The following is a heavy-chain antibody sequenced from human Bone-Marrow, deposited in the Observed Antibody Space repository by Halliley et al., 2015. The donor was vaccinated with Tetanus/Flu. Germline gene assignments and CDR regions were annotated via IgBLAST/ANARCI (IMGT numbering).Heavy chain of an antibody. CDR1: GDSVNNNF. V-gene: IGHV4-59*02. J-gene: IGHJ4*01. CDR2: IYYSTYT. D-gene: IGHD6-13*01. Sequence: TLSLTCTVSGDSVNNNFWSWIRQPPGKGLEWIGYIYYSTYTNYNPSLTSRVTMSVDTSKSQFSLKLRSVTAADTAIYYCARDEGIAVAQFDKWGRGTLVTVSS. CDR3: ARDEGIAVAQFDK.